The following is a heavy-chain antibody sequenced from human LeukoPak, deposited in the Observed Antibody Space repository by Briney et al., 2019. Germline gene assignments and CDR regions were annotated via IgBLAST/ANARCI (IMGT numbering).Heavy chain of an antibody. Sequence: GRSLRLSCAASGFTFSSYVMHWVRQAPGKGLEWVAFISYDGGNKYYADSVKGRFTIPRDNSKNTLYLQMNSLRTEDTAVYYCAKDLGYSGSYIDCWGQGTLVTVSS. D-gene: IGHD1-26*01. CDR3: AKDLGYSGSYIDC. CDR2: ISYDGGNK. CDR1: GFTFSSYV. V-gene: IGHV3-30*18. J-gene: IGHJ4*02.